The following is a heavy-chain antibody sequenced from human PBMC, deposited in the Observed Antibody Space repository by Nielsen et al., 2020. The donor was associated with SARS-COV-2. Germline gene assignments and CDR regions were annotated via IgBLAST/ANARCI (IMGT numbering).Heavy chain of an antibody. CDR3: AKVAYGGNSGGWFDY. Sequence: GSLRLSCAASGFTFSSYAMHWVRQAPGKGLEWVAVISYDGSNKYYADSVKGRFTISRDNSKNTLYLQMNSLRAEDTALYYCAKVAYGGNSGGWFDYWGQGTLVTVSS. V-gene: IGHV3-30-3*02. CDR2: ISYDGSNK. CDR1: GFTFSSYA. J-gene: IGHJ4*02. D-gene: IGHD4-23*01.